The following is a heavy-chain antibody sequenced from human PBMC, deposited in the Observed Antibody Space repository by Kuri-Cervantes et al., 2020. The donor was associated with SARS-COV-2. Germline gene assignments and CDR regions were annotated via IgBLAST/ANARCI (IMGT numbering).Heavy chain of an antibody. CDR1: GVTFSSYW. CDR2: INSDGSST. Sequence: ESLRLSCAASGVTFSSYWMHWVRQAPGKGLVWVSRINSDGSSTSYAYSVKGRFTISRDNAKNTLYLQMNSLRAEDTAVYYCARSSGWYDYWGQGTLVTVSS. J-gene: IGHJ4*02. D-gene: IGHD6-19*01. V-gene: IGHV3-74*01. CDR3: ARSSGWYDY.